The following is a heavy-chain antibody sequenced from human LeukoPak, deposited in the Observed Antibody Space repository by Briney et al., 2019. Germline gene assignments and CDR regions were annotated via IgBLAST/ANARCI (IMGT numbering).Heavy chain of an antibody. D-gene: IGHD2-21*01. Sequence: QTGGSLRLSCAASGFTFSSYAMHWVRQAPGKGLEYVSAISSNGGSTYYANSVKGRFTISRDNSKNTLYLQMGSLRAEDMAVYSCARGVYCGGDCFDPWGQGTLVTVSS. CDR2: ISSNGGST. J-gene: IGHJ5*02. CDR1: GFTFSSYA. V-gene: IGHV3-64*01. CDR3: ARGVYCGGDCFDP.